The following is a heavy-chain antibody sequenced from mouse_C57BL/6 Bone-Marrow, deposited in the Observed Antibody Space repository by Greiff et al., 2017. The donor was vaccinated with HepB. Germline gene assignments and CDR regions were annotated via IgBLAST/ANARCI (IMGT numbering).Heavy chain of an antibody. V-gene: IGHV1-66*01. D-gene: IGHD2-2*01. Sequence: QVQLKQSGPELVKPGASVKISCKASGYSFTSYYIHWVKQRPGQGLEWIGWIYPGSGNTKYNEKFKGKATLTADTSSSTAYMQLSSLTSEDSAVYYCARDGYEDFAYWGQGTLVTVSA. J-gene: IGHJ3*01. CDR2: IYPGSGNT. CDR1: GYSFTSYY. CDR3: ARDGYEDFAY.